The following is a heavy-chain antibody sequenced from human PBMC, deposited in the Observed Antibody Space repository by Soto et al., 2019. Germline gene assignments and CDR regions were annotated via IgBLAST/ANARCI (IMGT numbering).Heavy chain of an antibody. Sequence: ASVKVSCKASGYNFTNYDINWVRQASGQGLEWMGWMNPNSGDTGFAQNFQGRVTMTRNTSIRTAYMELSSLRSEDTAVYYCAVNDYGANSGWFDPWGKGTLVTVSS. J-gene: IGHJ5*02. CDR2: MNPNSGDT. CDR1: GYNFTNYD. D-gene: IGHD4-17*01. V-gene: IGHV1-8*01. CDR3: AVNDYGANSGWFDP.